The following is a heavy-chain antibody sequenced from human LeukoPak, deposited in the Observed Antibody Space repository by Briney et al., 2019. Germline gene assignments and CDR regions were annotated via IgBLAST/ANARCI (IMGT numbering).Heavy chain of an antibody. Sequence: ASVKVSCKASGYTFTDYYMHWVRQAPGQGLEWMEWINPNSGGTNYAQKFQGRVTMTRDTSISTAYMELSRLKSDDTAVYYCARVHFYDSSGYSLINPWGQGTLVTVSS. CDR3: ARVHFYDSSGYSLINP. J-gene: IGHJ4*02. CDR1: GYTFTDYY. V-gene: IGHV1-2*02. CDR2: INPNSGGT. D-gene: IGHD3-22*01.